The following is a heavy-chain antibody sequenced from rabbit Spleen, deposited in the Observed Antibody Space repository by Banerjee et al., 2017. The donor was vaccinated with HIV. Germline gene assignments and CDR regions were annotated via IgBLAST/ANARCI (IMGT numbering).Heavy chain of an antibody. CDR1: GFSFSNKAV. D-gene: IGHD6-1*01. V-gene: IGHV1S45*01. Sequence: QEQLVESGGGLVKPGASLTLTCKASGFSFSNKAVMCWVRQAPGKGLEWIACINAVTGKAVYASWAKGRITFSKTSSTTVTLQMTSLTAADTATYFCARSTYGYDDYADLYYAAMDLWGQGTLVTVS. CDR2: INAVTGKA. CDR3: ARSTYGYDDYADLYYAAMDL. J-gene: IGHJ3*01.